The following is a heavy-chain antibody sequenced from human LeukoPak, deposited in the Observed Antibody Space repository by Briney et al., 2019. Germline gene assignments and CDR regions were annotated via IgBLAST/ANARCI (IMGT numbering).Heavy chain of an antibody. CDR1: GGSISSYY. J-gene: IGHJ4*02. Sequence: SETLSLTCTVSGGSISSYYWSWIRQPPRKGLEWIGYIYYSGSTNYNPSLKSRVSISVDTSKNQFSLKLSSVTAADTAVYYCARGQSWSYFDYWGQGTLVTVSS. V-gene: IGHV4-59*01. CDR2: IYYSGST. D-gene: IGHD6-13*01. CDR3: ARGQSWSYFDY.